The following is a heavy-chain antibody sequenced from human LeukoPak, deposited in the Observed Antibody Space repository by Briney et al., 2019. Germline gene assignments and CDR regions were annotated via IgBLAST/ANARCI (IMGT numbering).Heavy chain of an antibody. D-gene: IGHD6-6*01. CDR1: GGSISSYY. CDR2: IYYSGST. CDR3: ARLYEYSRNYYYYYYMDV. Sequence: PSETLSLTCTVSGGSISSYYWSWIRQPPGKGLEWIGYIYYSGSTNYNPSLKTRVTISVDTSKNQFSLKVSSVTAADTAVYYCARLYEYSRNYYYYYYMDVWGKGTTVTVSS. J-gene: IGHJ6*03. V-gene: IGHV4-59*12.